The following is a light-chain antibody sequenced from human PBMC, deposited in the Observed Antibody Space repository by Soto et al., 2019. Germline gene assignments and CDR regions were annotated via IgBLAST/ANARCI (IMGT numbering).Light chain of an antibody. CDR3: QQYNKWPYT. J-gene: IGKJ2*01. V-gene: IGKV3-15*01. CDR2: GAS. Sequence: EIVITQSPATLSVSPGERVALSCRASQTVSSNFAWYQQKPGQAPRLVIYGASTRATGIPARFSGSGSGTDFTLTISSLQSEDFALYYFQQYNKWPYTFGQGTKLEIK. CDR1: QTVSSN.